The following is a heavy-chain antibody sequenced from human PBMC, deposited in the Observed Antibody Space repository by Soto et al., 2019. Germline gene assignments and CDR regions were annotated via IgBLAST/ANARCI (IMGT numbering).Heavy chain of an antibody. J-gene: IGHJ4*02. CDR1: GFSFDLYA. Sequence: GSLRLSCAVSGFSFDLYAMGWVRQVPGKGLEWVSGIHWDGVTTAYADSVKGRFTISRDNAKNSLYLQISGLRAEDTAFYHCAREGGYCSSTSCWFGYWGPGTLVTVSS. CDR3: AREGGYCSSTSCWFGY. V-gene: IGHV3-20*01. CDR2: IHWDGVTT. D-gene: IGHD2-2*01.